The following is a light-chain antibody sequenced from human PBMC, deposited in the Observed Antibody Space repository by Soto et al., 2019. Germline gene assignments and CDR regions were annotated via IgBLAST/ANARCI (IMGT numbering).Light chain of an antibody. CDR2: KAS. Sequence: DIQMTQSPSTLSGSVGDRVTITCRASQTISSWLAWYQQKPGKAPKLLIYKASTLKSGVPSRFSGSGSGIEFTLTISSLQPDDFATYYCQHYNSYSEAFG. V-gene: IGKV1-5*03. CDR3: QHYNSYSEA. CDR1: QTISSW. J-gene: IGKJ1*01.